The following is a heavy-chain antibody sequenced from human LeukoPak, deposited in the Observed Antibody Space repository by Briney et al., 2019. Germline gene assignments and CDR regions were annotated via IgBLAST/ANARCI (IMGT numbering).Heavy chain of an antibody. Sequence: SQTLSPTCAISGDSVSNKSAAWNWIRQSPSRGLEWLGRTYYRSKWYDDYALSVKSRISINPDTAKDQFSLQLNSVTPEDTAVYYCARVHFKQELNLFDPWGQGTLVTVSS. CDR2: TYYRSKWYD. D-gene: IGHD5-24*01. V-gene: IGHV6-1*01. J-gene: IGHJ5*02. CDR1: GDSVSNKSAA. CDR3: ARVHFKQELNLFDP.